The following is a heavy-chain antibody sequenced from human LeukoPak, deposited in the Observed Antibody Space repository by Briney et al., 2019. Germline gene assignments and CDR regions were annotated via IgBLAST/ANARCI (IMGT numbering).Heavy chain of an antibody. Sequence: ASVKVSCKASGYTFTSYGISWVRQAPGQGLEWMGWISAYNGNTNHAQKLQGRVTMTTDTSTSTAYMELRSLRSDDTAVYYCASTTTVTTGAYGFDYWGQGTLVTVSS. J-gene: IGHJ4*02. V-gene: IGHV1-18*01. CDR2: ISAYNGNT. D-gene: IGHD4-17*01. CDR3: ASTTTVTTGAYGFDY. CDR1: GYTFTSYG.